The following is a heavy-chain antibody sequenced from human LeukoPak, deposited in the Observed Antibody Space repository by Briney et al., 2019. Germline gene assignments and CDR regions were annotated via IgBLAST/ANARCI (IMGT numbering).Heavy chain of an antibody. D-gene: IGHD2-15*01. CDR3: ARDTGVVVGYFQH. Sequence: PSETLSLTCTVSGGSISTYYWSWIRQPPGKGLEWIGYIYYSGSTSYIPSLKSRITISVDTFKNQFSLKLSSVTAADTAVYYCARDTGVVVGYFQHWGQGTLVTVSS. CDR1: GGSISTYY. J-gene: IGHJ1*01. V-gene: IGHV4-59*01. CDR2: IYYSGST.